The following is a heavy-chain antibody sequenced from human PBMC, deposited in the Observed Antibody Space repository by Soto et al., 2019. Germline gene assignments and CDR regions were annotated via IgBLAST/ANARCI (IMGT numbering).Heavy chain of an antibody. CDR2: ISGSGEHT. V-gene: IGHV3-23*01. CDR3: ADGGEWSFNFEY. Sequence: EVQLLESGGGLVQPGGSLRLSCAASEFSFNIYAMSWVRQAPGKGLEWVCAISGSGEHTYYADSVKGRFTISRDNSKNTLYLQMNNLRVEDKAVYYCADGGEWSFNFEYWGQGTLVNVFS. J-gene: IGHJ4*02. CDR1: EFSFNIYA. D-gene: IGHD3-3*01.